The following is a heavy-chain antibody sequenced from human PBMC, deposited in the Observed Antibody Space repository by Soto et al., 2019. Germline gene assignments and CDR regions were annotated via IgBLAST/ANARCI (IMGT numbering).Heavy chain of an antibody. J-gene: IGHJ4*02. CDR3: AVGSSSSTRGNYFDY. V-gene: IGHV5-10-1*01. D-gene: IGHD2-2*01. CDR2: IDPSDSYT. CDR1: GYSFTSYW. Sequence: LGESLKISCKGSGYSFTSYWISWVRQMPGKGLEWMGRIDPSDSYTNYSPSFQGHVTISADKSISTAYLQWSSLKASDTAMYYCAVGSSSSTRGNYFDYWGQGTLVTVSS.